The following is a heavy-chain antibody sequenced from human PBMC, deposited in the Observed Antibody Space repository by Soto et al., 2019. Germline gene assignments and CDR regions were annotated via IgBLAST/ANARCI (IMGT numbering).Heavy chain of an antibody. Sequence: AAVKVSCKASGYTFTGYYVHWVRQAPGQGLEWMGWINPNSGDTYLAQRFQGRVTMNRDTSIGTAYMELRGLTSDDTAEYYCAKGGAIVAAGTRVYLYNAMDVWGQGTTVTVSS. D-gene: IGHD1-26*01. CDR3: AKGGAIVAAGTRVYLYNAMDV. CDR1: GYTFTGYY. J-gene: IGHJ6*02. V-gene: IGHV1-2*02. CDR2: INPNSGDT.